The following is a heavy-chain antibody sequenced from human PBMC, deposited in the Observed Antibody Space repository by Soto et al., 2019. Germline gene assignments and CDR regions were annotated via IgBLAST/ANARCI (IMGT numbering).Heavy chain of an antibody. CDR3: ARAGGWELPPG. Sequence: EVQLVESGGGLVQPGGSLRLSCAASGFTSSSYSMNWVRQAPGKGLEWVSYISSSSSTIYYADSVKGRFTISRDNAKNSLYLQMNSLRAEDTAVYYCARAGGWELPPGWGQGTLATVSS. D-gene: IGHD3-10*01. CDR1: GFTSSSYS. CDR2: ISSSSSTI. V-gene: IGHV3-48*01. J-gene: IGHJ4*02.